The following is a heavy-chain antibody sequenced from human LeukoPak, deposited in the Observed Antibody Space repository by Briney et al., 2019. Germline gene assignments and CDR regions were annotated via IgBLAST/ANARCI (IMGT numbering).Heavy chain of an antibody. J-gene: IGHJ4*02. V-gene: IGHV1-18*01. CDR3: ARDLRDYYDSSGYYHLGY. CDR2: ISAYNGNT. Sequence: ASVKVSCKASGYTFTSYGISWVRQAPGQGLEWMGWISAYNGNTNYAQKLQGRVTMTTDTSTSTAYMELRSLRSDDTAVYYCARDLRDYYDSSGYYHLGYWGQGTLVTVSS. CDR1: GYTFTSYG. D-gene: IGHD3-22*01.